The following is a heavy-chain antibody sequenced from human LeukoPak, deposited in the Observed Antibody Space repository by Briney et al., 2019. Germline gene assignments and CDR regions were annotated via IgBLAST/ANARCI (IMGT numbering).Heavy chain of an antibody. CDR1: GFTFSSYG. J-gene: IGHJ4*02. V-gene: IGHV3-33*06. D-gene: IGHD3-22*01. Sequence: PGRSLRLSCAASGFTFSSYGMNWVRQAPGKGLEWVAVIWYDGSNKYYADSVKGRFTISRDNSKNTLYLQMNSLRAEDTAVYYCAKDCYYDSSGPFDYWGQGTLVTVSS. CDR2: IWYDGSNK. CDR3: AKDCYYDSSGPFDY.